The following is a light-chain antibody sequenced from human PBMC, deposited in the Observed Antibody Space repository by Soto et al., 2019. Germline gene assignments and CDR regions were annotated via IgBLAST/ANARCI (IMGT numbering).Light chain of an antibody. CDR1: SSNIGNNY. Sequence: QAVLTQPPSVSAAPGQKVTISCSGTSSNIGNNYVSWYQHFPGTAPKLLIYEDNKRPSEIPDRFSGSKSGTSATLGITGLQNGDEADYYCGTWYNSRSIDVFATGTKLTVL. CDR3: GTWYNSRSIDV. V-gene: IGLV1-51*02. CDR2: EDN. J-gene: IGLJ1*01.